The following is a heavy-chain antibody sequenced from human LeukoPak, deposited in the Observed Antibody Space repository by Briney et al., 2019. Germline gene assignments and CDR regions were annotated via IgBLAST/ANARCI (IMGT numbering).Heavy chain of an antibody. D-gene: IGHD3-9*01. Sequence: GGSLRLTCAASGFTFSSYGMHWVRQAPGKGLEWVAVIWYDGSNKYYADSVKGRFTISRDNSKNTLYLQMNSLRAEDTAVYYCAREYDIISHVGYGMDVWGQGTTVTVSS. CDR3: AREYDIISHVGYGMDV. CDR1: GFTFSSYG. CDR2: IWYDGSNK. J-gene: IGHJ6*02. V-gene: IGHV3-33*01.